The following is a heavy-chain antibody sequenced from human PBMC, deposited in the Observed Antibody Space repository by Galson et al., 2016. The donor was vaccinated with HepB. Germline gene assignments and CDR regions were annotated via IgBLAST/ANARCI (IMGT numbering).Heavy chain of an antibody. J-gene: IGHJ4*02. CDR1: GGSISSSSYS. Sequence: ETLSLTCTVSGGSISSSSYSWGWIRQPPRKGLEWIGNVYYSGSPHYNPSLKSRVTMSVDTSKNQLSLKLTSVTAADTAVYYCARDNDDHGDYAIDYWGQGTLVTVSS. CDR3: ARDNDDHGDYAIDY. CDR2: VYYSGSP. D-gene: IGHD4-17*01. V-gene: IGHV4-39*07.